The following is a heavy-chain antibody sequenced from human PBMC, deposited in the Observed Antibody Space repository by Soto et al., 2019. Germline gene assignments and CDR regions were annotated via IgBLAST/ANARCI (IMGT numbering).Heavy chain of an antibody. CDR3: AKVAGDVDWSGYWFTDY. J-gene: IGHJ4*02. D-gene: IGHD3-3*01. CDR1: GFTFSSYA. CDR2: ISGSGGST. Sequence: EVQLLESGGGLVQPGGSLRLSCAASGFTFSSYAMSWVRQAPGKGLEWVSAISGSGGSTYYADSVKGRFTISRDNSKNRLYLQMNSLRAEDRAVYYCAKVAGDVDWSGYWFTDYWGQGTLVTVS. V-gene: IGHV3-23*01.